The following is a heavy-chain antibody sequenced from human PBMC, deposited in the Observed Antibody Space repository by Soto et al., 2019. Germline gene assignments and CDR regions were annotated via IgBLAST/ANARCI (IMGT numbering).Heavy chain of an antibody. CDR1: GGSFGGGDFY. Sequence: QVQLQESGPGLVKPSQTLSLTCSVSGGSFGGGDFYWSWIRQPPGKGLEWIGYIYHSGSTYYNPSLEGRVNLSIDTSNSQFVLELPSVTAADTAVYYCARAKDWNYYVDYWGQGTLVSVSS. D-gene: IGHD1-7*01. CDR2: IYHSGST. V-gene: IGHV4-30-4*01. CDR3: ARAKDWNYYVDY. J-gene: IGHJ4*02.